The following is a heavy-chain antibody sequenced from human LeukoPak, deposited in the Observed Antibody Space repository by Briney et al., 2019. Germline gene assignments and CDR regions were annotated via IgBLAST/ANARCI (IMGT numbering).Heavy chain of an antibody. CDR2: IIPILGIA. J-gene: IGHJ4*02. Sequence: ASVKVSCKASGGTFSSYTISWVRQAPGQGLEWMGRIIPILGIANYAQKFQGRVTITADKSTSTAYMELSSLRSVDTAVYYCASAINLYYYDSSGYLDYWGQGTLVTVSS. D-gene: IGHD3-22*01. CDR3: ASAINLYYYDSSGYLDY. V-gene: IGHV1-69*02. CDR1: GGTFSSYT.